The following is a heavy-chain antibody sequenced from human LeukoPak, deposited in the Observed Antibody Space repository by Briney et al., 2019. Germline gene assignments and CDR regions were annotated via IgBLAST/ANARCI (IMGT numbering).Heavy chain of an antibody. V-gene: IGHV1-2*02. CDR2: INPNSGGT. Sequence: ASVKVSCKASGYTFTGYYMHWVRQAPGQGLEWMGWINPNSGGTNYAQKFQGRVTMTRDTSISTAYMELSRLRSDDTAVYYCTRGRQIGSDTTARDDYWGQGTLVTVSS. CDR3: TRGRQIGSDTTARDDY. CDR1: GYTFTGYY. D-gene: IGHD1-14*01. J-gene: IGHJ4*02.